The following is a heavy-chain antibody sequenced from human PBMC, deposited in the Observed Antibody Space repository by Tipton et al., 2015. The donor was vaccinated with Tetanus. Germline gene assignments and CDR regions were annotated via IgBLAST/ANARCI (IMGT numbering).Heavy chain of an antibody. CDR1: GYIFNNYW. CDR3: ARADGTVGVCNFDS. CDR2: IYPGNSDT. Sequence: QLVQSGGEVKKPGESLKISCKGSGYIFNNYWIGWVRQKPGKGLGWMGIIYPGNSDTRYSPPFQGQVTISVDKSINPACLQWSSLKASDTSMFYCARADGTVGVCNFDSWGQGALVTVAS. V-gene: IGHV5-51*01. J-gene: IGHJ4*02. D-gene: IGHD2-8*02.